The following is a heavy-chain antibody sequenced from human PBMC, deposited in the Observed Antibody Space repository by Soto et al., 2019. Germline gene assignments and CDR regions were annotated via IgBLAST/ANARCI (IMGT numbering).Heavy chain of an antibody. Sequence: SETLSLTCAVSDDSITTSWWSWVRQPPGKGLEWIGEVYHGGYTNYNPSLESRVSISVDLSKNQWSLNLRSVTAADRAVYYCAKNGAYALDYWGRGTLVTVSS. D-gene: IGHD2-8*01. CDR1: DDSITTSW. V-gene: IGHV4-4*02. CDR3: AKNGAYALDY. J-gene: IGHJ4*02. CDR2: VYHGGYT.